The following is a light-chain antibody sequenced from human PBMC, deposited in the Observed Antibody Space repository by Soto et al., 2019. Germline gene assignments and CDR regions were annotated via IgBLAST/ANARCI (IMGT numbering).Light chain of an antibody. J-gene: IGLJ3*02. CDR2: TND. CDR3: AAWDDNLRVWL. CDR1: SSNIGRTS. Sequence: QSVLTQPPSASGTPGQRVAISCSGSSSNIGRTSVYWFQRLPGTAPKLLIYTNDQRPSGVPDRFSGSKSGTSASLAISVLRSEDEADYYCAAWDDNLRVWLFGGGTKLTVL. V-gene: IGLV1-47*01.